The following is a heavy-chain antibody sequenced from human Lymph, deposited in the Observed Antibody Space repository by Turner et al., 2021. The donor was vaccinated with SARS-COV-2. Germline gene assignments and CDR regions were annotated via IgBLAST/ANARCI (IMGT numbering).Heavy chain of an antibody. CDR3: AGLIGVVTEHVLGSGAFDI. D-gene: IGHD2-21*02. CDR2: SYYSVST. J-gene: IGHJ3*02. Sequence: QLQLPESGPGLVNPSETLPLTCTVSGGSIRSSRYYWGWIRQPPGKGLEWIGSSYYSVSTYYNSSLKSRVTISVDTSKSQFSLKLISVTAADTAMYYCAGLIGVVTEHVLGSGAFDIWGQGTMVAISS. V-gene: IGHV4-39*01. CDR1: GGSIRSSRYY.